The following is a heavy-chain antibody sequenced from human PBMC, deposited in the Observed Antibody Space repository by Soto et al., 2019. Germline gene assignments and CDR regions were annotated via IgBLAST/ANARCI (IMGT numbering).Heavy chain of an antibody. CDR1: GGSISSSSYY. CDR2: IYYSGST. Sequence: SETLSLTCTVSGGSISSSSYYWGWIRQPPGKGLEWIGSIYYSGSTYYNPSLKSRVTISVDTSKNQFSLKLSSVTAADTAVYYCASPGIAAAGPAEYIQHWGQGTLVTVST. V-gene: IGHV4-39*01. CDR3: ASPGIAAAGPAEYIQH. D-gene: IGHD6-13*01. J-gene: IGHJ1*01.